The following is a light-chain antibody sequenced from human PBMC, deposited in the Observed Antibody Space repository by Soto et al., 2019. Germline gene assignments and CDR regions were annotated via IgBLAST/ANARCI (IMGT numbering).Light chain of an antibody. CDR2: DAS. V-gene: IGKV3-15*01. J-gene: IGKJ5*01. CDR3: QQHTDCPPIT. CDR1: QSVNSN. Sequence: EIVMTQSPASLSVSRGERATRGCRASQSVNSNLAWYQQKPGQAPRHLIYDASTTAPGVPPRFSGSGSGTDYIPTTSSLQPEDSSVYYCQQHTDCPPITFGQGTRLEIK.